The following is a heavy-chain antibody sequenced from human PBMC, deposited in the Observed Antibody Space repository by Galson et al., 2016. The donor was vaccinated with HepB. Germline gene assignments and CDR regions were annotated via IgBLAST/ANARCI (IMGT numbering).Heavy chain of an antibody. CDR1: GLAFSYYG. CDR3: AIDPSQWDNDFVDY. Sequence: SLRLSCAASGLAFSYYGMTWVRQAPGKGLEWVSTIGGGRNRDAHYAEFVKGRFTISRDNSKNTLYLRMNSLIDDDTAIYFCAIDPSQWDNDFVDYWGRGTLVTVSS. CDR2: IGGGRNRDA. D-gene: IGHD3/OR15-3a*01. J-gene: IGHJ4*02. V-gene: IGHV3-23*01.